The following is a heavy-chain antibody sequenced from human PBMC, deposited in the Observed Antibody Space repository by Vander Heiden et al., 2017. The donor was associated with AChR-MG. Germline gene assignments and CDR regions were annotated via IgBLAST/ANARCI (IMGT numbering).Heavy chain of an antibody. CDR1: GFTFSSYA. V-gene: IGHV3-30-3*01. CDR2: ISYDGSNK. J-gene: IGHJ4*02. Sequence: QVQLVESGGGVVQPGRSLRLSCAASGFTFSSYAMDWVRQAPGKGLEWVAVISYDGSNKYYADSVKGRFTISRDNSKNTLYLQMNSLRAEDTAVYYCARDPFVVVVPAAILDYWGQGTLVTVSS. CDR3: ARDPFVVVVPAAILDY. D-gene: IGHD2-2*01.